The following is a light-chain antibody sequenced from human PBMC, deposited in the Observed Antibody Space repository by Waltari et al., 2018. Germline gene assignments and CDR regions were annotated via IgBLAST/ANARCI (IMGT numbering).Light chain of an antibody. Sequence: SYVLTQPPSVSVAPGQTARISCDGNNIGSKNVHWYQQKPGQAPVLVVYDDGDRPSGSPERFSGSNSGNTATLTISGLQAEDEADYYCRSYTSSSTFEVVFGGGTKLTVL. J-gene: IGLJ2*01. CDR2: DDG. CDR3: RSYTSSSTFEVV. CDR1: NIGSKN. V-gene: IGLV3-21*02.